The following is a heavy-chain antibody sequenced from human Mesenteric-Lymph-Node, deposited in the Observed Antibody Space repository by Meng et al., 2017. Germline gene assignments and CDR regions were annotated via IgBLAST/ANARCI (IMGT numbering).Heavy chain of an antibody. J-gene: IGHJ3*02. Sequence: GESLKISCAASGFTFSGSAMHWVRQASGKGLEWVGRIRSKANSYATAYAASVKGRFTISRDDSKNTAYLQMNSLKTEDTAVYYCTIRGYYYDSSGYYYDAFDIWGQGTMVTVSS. D-gene: IGHD3-22*01. CDR3: TIRGYYYDSSGYYYDAFDI. CDR2: IRSKANSYAT. CDR1: GFTFSGSA. V-gene: IGHV3-73*01.